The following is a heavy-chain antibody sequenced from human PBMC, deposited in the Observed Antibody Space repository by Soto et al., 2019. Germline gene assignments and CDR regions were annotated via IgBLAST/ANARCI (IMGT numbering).Heavy chain of an antibody. D-gene: IGHD5-18*01. CDR3: ARYVDTAMINWFDP. CDR2: ISYNGRT. Sequence: SETLSLTCPFSGFSVRSDDYYWSWIRQPPGKGLEWIGYISYNGRTYYNPSLRSRISMSLDTSKKQFSLNLTSVTAADTAMYYCARYVDTAMINWFDPWGLGTLVTVS. V-gene: IGHV4-30-4*01. CDR1: GFSVRSDDYY. J-gene: IGHJ5*02.